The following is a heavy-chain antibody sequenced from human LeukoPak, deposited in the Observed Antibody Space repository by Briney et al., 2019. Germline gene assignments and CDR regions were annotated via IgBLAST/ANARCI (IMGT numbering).Heavy chain of an antibody. Sequence: GGSXXLSCAASGFTFSSYAMSWVRQAPGKGLEWVSAISGSGGSTYYADSVKGRFTISRDNSKNTLYLQMNSLRAEDTAVYYCAKDRIVVVPAALDYWGQGTLVTVSS. V-gene: IGHV3-23*01. CDR1: GFTFSSYA. D-gene: IGHD2-2*01. J-gene: IGHJ4*02. CDR3: AKDRIVVVPAALDY. CDR2: ISGSGGST.